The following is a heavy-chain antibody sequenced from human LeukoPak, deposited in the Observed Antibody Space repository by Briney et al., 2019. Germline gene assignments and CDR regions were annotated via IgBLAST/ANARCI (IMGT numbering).Heavy chain of an antibody. CDR3: ARDREAAAGTFDY. V-gene: IGHV4-59*01. CDR1: GGSISSYY. D-gene: IGHD6-13*01. CDR2: IYYSGST. J-gene: IGHJ4*02. Sequence: KPSETLSVTCTVSGGSISSYYWSWIRQPPGKGLEWIGYIYYSGSTNYNPSLKSRVTISVDTSKNQFSLKLSSVTAADTAVYYCARDREAAAGTFDYWGQGTLVTVSS.